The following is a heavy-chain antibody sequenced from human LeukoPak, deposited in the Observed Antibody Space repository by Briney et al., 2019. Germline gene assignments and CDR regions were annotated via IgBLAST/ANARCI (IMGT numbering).Heavy chain of an antibody. CDR1: GLTFSSHW. J-gene: IGHJ4*02. CDR3: AKEYLYFYDY. CDR2: ITNDGSST. D-gene: IGHD2-2*01. V-gene: IGHV3-74*01. Sequence: PGGSLRLSCAASGLTFSSHWMHWVRQAPGKGLVWVSRITNDGSSTTYADSVKGRFTISRDNAKNTLYLQMNSLRAEDTAVYYCAKEYLYFYDYWGQGTLVTVSS.